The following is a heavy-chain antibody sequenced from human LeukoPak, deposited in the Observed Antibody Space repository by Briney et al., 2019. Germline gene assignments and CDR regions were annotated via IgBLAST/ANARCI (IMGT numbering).Heavy chain of an antibody. V-gene: IGHV1-8*01. CDR3: ARGGRGGVRIAVSGRLFDP. CDR2: MNPNSGNT. J-gene: IGHJ5*02. CDR1: LYTFTRYD. D-gene: IGHD6-19*01. Sequence: ASVTVSCMASLYTFTRYDINWVRQAAGQGLEWMGWMNPNSGNTGYAQKFQGRVTMTRNTSIRTVYMELSSLRSEDTAVYYCARGGRGGVRIAVSGRLFDPWGQGALVTVSS.